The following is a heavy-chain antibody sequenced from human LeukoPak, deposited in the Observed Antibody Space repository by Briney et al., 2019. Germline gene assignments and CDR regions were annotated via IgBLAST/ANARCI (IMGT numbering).Heavy chain of an antibody. D-gene: IGHD3-3*01. CDR1: GFTFDDYA. CDR2: ISWDGGST. V-gene: IGHV3-43D*04. CDR3: AKDGLFGVVTPYYYYYMDV. J-gene: IGHJ6*03. Sequence: GGSLRLSCAASGFTFDDYAMHWVRQAPGKGLEWVSFISWDGGSTYYADSVKGRFTISRDNSKNSLYLQMNSLRAEDTALYYCAKDGLFGVVTPYYYYYMDVWGKGTTVTVSS.